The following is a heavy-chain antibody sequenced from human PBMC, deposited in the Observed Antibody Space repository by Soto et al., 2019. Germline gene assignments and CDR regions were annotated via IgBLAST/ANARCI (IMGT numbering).Heavy chain of an antibody. CDR1: GDSITSYY. J-gene: IGHJ5*02. V-gene: IGHV4-59*12. CDR2: IYYTGTT. D-gene: IGHD3-10*01. CDR3: ARAQFYSGSGRYNNLMFDP. Sequence: SETLSLTCTVSGDSITSYYWSWIRQPPGKGLEWIGYIYYTGTTNYNPSLKSRVTISVDTSNNQFSLTLNSVTAADTAVYYCARAQFYSGSGRYNNLMFDPWGQGTQVTVSS.